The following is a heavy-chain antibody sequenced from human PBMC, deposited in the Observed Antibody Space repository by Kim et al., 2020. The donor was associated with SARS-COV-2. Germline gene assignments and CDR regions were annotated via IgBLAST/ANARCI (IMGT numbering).Heavy chain of an antibody. Sequence: YNPSLKSRVTISVDTSKSRFSPKLSSVTAADTAVYYCARSPNYYYYGMDVWGQGTTVTVSS. V-gene: IGHV4-61*03. CDR3: ARSPNYYYYGMDV. J-gene: IGHJ6*02.